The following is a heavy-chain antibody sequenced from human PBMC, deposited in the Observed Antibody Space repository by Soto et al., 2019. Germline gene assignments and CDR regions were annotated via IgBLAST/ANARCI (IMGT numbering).Heavy chain of an antibody. CDR1: GASISGNY. J-gene: IGHJ4*02. D-gene: IGHD3-10*01. V-gene: IGHV4-59*12. CDR2: IYDSGST. Sequence: SETLSLTCTVSGASISGNYWSWIRQPPGKGLEWIGNIYDSGSTNYNPSLQGRVTMSVDRSRNQFSLKLNSVTAADTAVYYCARVRREFDTSGPVDYWGQGTLVTVSS. CDR3: ARVRREFDTSGPVDY.